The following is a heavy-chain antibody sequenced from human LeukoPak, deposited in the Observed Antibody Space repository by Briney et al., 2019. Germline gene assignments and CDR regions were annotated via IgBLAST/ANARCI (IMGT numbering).Heavy chain of an antibody. J-gene: IGHJ4*02. Sequence: SETLSLTCTVSGYSISSGYYWGWIRQPPGKGLEWIGSIYHSGTTYYNPSLKSRVTISVDTSKNQFSLRLSSVTAADTAVYYCARGKEVITMLRGLKPGYYFDYWGQGTLVTVSS. D-gene: IGHD3-10*01. CDR1: GYSISSGYY. V-gene: IGHV4-38-2*02. CDR3: ARGKEVITMLRGLKPGYYFDY. CDR2: IYHSGTT.